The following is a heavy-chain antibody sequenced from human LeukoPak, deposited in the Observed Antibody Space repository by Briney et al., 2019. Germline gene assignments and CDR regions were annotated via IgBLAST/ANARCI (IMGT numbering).Heavy chain of an antibody. CDR2: IWYDGSNK. CDR3: ARDEGSGHFDY. Sequence: GRSLRLSCAASRFTFSNYGMHWVRQAPGKGLEWVAVIWYDGSNKYYANSVKGRFTISRDNSKNTLYLQMGSLRAEDMAVYYCARDEGSGHFDYWGQGTLVTVSS. CDR1: RFTFSNYG. J-gene: IGHJ4*02. V-gene: IGHV3-33*01.